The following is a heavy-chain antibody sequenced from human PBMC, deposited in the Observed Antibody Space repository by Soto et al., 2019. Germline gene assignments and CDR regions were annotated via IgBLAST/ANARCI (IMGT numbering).Heavy chain of an antibody. V-gene: IGHV1-18*01. CDR1: GYTFTSYG. CDR2: ISAYSGNT. D-gene: IGHD2-15*01. CDR3: ARSRGNCSGGTCYFDY. J-gene: IGHJ4*02. Sequence: ASVKVSCKASGYTFTSYGISWVRQAPGQGLEWMGWISAYSGNTNYAQKLQGSVTMTTDTSTSTAYMEVRSLRSDDTAVYYCARSRGNCSGGTCYFDYWGQGTLVTVSS.